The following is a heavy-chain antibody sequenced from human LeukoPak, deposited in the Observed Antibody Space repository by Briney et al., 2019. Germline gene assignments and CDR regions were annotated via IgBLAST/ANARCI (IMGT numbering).Heavy chain of an antibody. D-gene: IGHD3-3*01. Sequence: VASVKVSCKASGYTFTSYGISWVRQAPGQGLEWMGWISAYNGNTNYAQKLQGRVTMTTDTSTSTAYMELRSLRSDDTAVYYCARFTFWGGYYPFDYWGQGTLVTVSS. CDR3: ARFTFWGGYYPFDY. CDR1: GYTFTSYG. V-gene: IGHV1-18*01. J-gene: IGHJ4*02. CDR2: ISAYNGNT.